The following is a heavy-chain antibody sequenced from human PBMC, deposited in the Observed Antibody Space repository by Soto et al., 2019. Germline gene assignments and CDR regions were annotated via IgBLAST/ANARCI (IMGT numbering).Heavy chain of an antibody. V-gene: IGHV5-10-1*01. CDR2: INPSDSHT. Sequence: PAESLKISCQGSGYTFTNHWITCVRQMPVKGLEWMGRINPSDSHTNYSPSFQGHVTMSVDKSISTAYLQWSSLKASDTAMYYCARHASYYVSSGYFGTYWGQGTLVTVSS. D-gene: IGHD3-22*01. J-gene: IGHJ4*02. CDR3: ARHASYYVSSGYFGTY. CDR1: GYTFTNHW.